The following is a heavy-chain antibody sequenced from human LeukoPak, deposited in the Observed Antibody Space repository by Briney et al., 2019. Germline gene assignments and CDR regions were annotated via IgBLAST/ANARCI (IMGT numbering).Heavy chain of an antibody. J-gene: IGHJ3*02. CDR3: AREEVLRYFDWLLSSRDAFDI. CDR2: INHSGST. CDR1: GGSFSGYY. D-gene: IGHD3-9*01. V-gene: IGHV4-34*01. Sequence: PSETLSLTCAVYGGSFSGYYWSWIRQPPGKGLEWIGEINHSGSTNYNPFLKSRVTISVDTSKNQFSLKLSSVTAVDTAVYYCAREEVLRYFDWLLSSRDAFDIWGQGTMVTVSS.